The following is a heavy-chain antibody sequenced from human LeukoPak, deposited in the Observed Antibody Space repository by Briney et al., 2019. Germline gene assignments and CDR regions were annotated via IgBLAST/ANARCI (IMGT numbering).Heavy chain of an antibody. CDR3: AKGGRDTSKYYFDY. D-gene: IGHD1-26*01. Sequence: PGGSLRLSCAASGFSFSYSGMHWVRQASGKGLEWVAAVWFAESSQSYPDSVKGRFTISRDNSKNTVWLEMSSLRVEDTAVYYCAKGGRDTSKYYFDYWGQGTQVTVSS. CDR2: VWFAESSQ. J-gene: IGHJ4*02. CDR1: GFSFSYSG. V-gene: IGHV3-30*02.